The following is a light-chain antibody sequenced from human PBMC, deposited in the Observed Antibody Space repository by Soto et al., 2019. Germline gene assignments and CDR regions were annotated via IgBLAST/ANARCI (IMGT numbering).Light chain of an antibody. V-gene: IGKV1-5*03. CDR3: QQYKSFSLT. CDR1: PSISNW. Sequence: DIQMTQSPSTLSASVGDRVTITCRASPSISNWLAWYQQKPGKAPKLLIYKTSNLDSGVPSRFSGSGSGTEFSLTISSLQPDDFATYYCQQYKSFSLTFGGGTRVEVK. CDR2: KTS. J-gene: IGKJ4*01.